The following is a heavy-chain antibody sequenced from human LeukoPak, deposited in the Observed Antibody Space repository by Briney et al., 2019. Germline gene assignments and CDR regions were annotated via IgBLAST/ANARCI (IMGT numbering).Heavy chain of an antibody. CDR3: ASGGLYPYNGFDP. D-gene: IGHD2/OR15-2a*01. V-gene: IGHV3-23*01. CDR2: ISDSGGST. CDR1: GFTFSNYA. Sequence: GGSLRLSCAASGFTFSNYAMTWVRQAPGKGLEWVSGISDSGGSTYYADSVKGRFTISRDNSKNTLYLQLNSLRAEDTAVYFCASGGLYPYNGFDPWGQGTLVTVSS. J-gene: IGHJ5*02.